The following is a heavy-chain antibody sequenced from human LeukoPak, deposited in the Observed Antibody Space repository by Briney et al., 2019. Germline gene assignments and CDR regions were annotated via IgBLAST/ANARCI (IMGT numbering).Heavy chain of an antibody. D-gene: IGHD6-13*01. Sequence: ASVKVSCKASGYTFTSYYMHWVRQAPGQGLEWMGIINPSGGSTSYAQKFQGRVTMTRDTSTSTAYMELRSLRSDDTAVYYCASAAGTVLGFDPWGQGTLVTVSS. V-gene: IGHV1-46*01. CDR1: GYTFTSYY. CDR3: ASAAGTVLGFDP. CDR2: INPSGGST. J-gene: IGHJ5*02.